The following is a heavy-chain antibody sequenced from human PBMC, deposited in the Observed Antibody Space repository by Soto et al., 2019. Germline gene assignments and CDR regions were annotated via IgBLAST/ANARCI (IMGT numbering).Heavy chain of an antibody. CDR1: GGTFSSYT. CDR3: ARDPRDGITGTPDY. V-gene: IGHV1-69*04. D-gene: IGHD1-20*01. CDR2: IIPILGIA. J-gene: IGHJ4*02. Sequence: WASVKVSCKASGGTFSSYTISWVRQAPGQGLEWMGRIIPILGIANYAQKFQGRVTITADKSTSTAYMELSSLRSEDTAVYYCARDPRDGITGTPDYWGQGTLVTVSS.